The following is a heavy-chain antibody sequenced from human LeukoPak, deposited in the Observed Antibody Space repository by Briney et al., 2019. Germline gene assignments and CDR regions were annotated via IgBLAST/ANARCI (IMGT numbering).Heavy chain of an antibody. CDR3: AKDPQGGAGTGLFDY. V-gene: IGHV3-23*01. CDR2: ISGSGGST. CDR1: GFTFSSYA. D-gene: IGHD6-13*01. J-gene: IGHJ4*02. Sequence: GGSLRLSCAASGFTFSSYAMSWVRQAPGKGLEWVSAISGSGGSTYYADSVKGRFTISRDNSKNTLYPQMNSLRAEDTAVYYCAKDPQGGAGTGLFDYWGQGTLVTVSS.